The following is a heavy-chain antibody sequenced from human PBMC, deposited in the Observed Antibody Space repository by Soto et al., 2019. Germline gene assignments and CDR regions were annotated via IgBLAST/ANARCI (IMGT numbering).Heavy chain of an antibody. CDR3: ARDRAAAGDYYYYYGMDV. CDR1: GFTFIYSW. Sequence: PGGSLRLSCAASGFTFIYSWMHWVRQAPGKGLVWVSQINNDGSSRKYADSVEGRFSVSRDNAKNTLYLQMNSLRAEDTAVYFCARDRAAAGDYYYYYGMDVWGQGTTVTVSS. V-gene: IGHV3-74*01. CDR2: INNDGSSR. D-gene: IGHD6-13*01. J-gene: IGHJ6*02.